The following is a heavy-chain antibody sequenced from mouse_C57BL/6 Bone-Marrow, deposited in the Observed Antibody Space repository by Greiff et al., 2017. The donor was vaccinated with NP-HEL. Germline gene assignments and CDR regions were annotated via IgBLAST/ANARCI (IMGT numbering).Heavy chain of an antibody. Sequence: EVMLVESGGGLVQPGGSLSLSCAASGFTFTDYYMSWVRQPPGKALEWLGFIRNKANGYTTEYSASVKGRFTISRDNSQSILYLQMHALRAEDSATYCCARYRHYYGSSHDWYFDVWGTGTTVTVSS. CDR3: ARYRHYYGSSHDWYFDV. V-gene: IGHV7-3*01. CDR1: GFTFTDYY. J-gene: IGHJ1*03. D-gene: IGHD1-1*01. CDR2: IRNKANGYTT.